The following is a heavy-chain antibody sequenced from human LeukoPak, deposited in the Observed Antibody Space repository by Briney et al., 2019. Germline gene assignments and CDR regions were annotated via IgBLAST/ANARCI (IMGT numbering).Heavy chain of an antibody. CDR2: IYSGGST. J-gene: IGHJ4*02. CDR1: GFTVSSNS. D-gene: IGHD3-22*01. V-gene: IGHV3-53*01. Sequence: GGSLRLSCTVSGFTVSSNSMSWVRQAPGKGLEWVSFIYSGGSTHYSDSVKGRFTISRDNSKNTLYLQMNSLRAEDTAVYYCARRAGDYSHPYDYWGQGTLVTVS. CDR3: ARRAGDYSHPYDY.